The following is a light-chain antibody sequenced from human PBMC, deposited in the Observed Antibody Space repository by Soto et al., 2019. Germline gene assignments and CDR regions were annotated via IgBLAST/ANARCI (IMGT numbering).Light chain of an antibody. J-gene: IGLJ1*01. CDR2: EVS. CDR3: SSYAGSNNFDV. CDR1: SSDVGGYNY. Sequence: QSVLTQPPSASGSPGQSVTISCTGTSSDVGGYNYVSWYQQHPGKAPKLMIYEVSKRPSGVPDRFSGSKSGNTASLTVSGLQAEDEADYYCSSYAGSNNFDVLGTGTNFTVL. V-gene: IGLV2-8*01.